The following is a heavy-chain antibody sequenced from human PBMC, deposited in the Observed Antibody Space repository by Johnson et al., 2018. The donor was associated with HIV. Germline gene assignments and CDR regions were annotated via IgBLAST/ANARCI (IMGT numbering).Heavy chain of an antibody. Sequence: VQLVESGGGLVQPGGSLRLSCAASGFTFSSYNMHWVRQATGKGLEWVSAIGTAGDTYYPGSVKGRFTISRENAKNSLYTQLNSLRAGDTAVYYCAKAAVAASSAFDIWGQGTMVTVSS. CDR3: AKAAVAASSAFDI. J-gene: IGHJ3*02. CDR1: GFTFSSYN. D-gene: IGHD6-19*01. CDR2: IGTAGDT. V-gene: IGHV3-13*01.